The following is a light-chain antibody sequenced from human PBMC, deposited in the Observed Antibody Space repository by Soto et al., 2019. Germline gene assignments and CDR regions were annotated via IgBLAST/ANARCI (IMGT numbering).Light chain of an antibody. J-gene: IGKJ4*01. CDR3: QKCKVAPFT. Sequence: DIQMTQSPSTLSASVGDSVTITCRASQSISGWLAWYQQRPGKAPKLLIYAASTLQSGVPSRFSGSGSGTDFTLTISSLQPEDVATYYCQKCKVAPFTFGGGTKVDNK. CDR2: AAS. V-gene: IGKV1-27*01. CDR1: QSISGW.